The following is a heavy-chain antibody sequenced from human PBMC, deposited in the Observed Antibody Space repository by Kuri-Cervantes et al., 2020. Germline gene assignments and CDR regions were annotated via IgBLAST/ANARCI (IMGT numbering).Heavy chain of an antibody. V-gene: IGHV3-13*01. CDR3: ARAEGGDLELRGEGYYMDV. CDR2: IGTAGDT. CDR1: GFTFSSYD. Sequence: GESLKISCAASGFTFSSYDMHWVRQDTGKGLEWASAIGTAGDTYYPGSVKGRFTISRENAKNSLYLQMNSLRAGDTAVYYCARAEGGDLELRGEGYYMDVWGKGTTVTVSS. J-gene: IGHJ6*03. D-gene: IGHD1-7*01.